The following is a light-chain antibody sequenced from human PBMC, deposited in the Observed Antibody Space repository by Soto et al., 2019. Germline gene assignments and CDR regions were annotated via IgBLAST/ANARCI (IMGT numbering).Light chain of an antibody. CDR2: GAS. CDR1: QSVSLN. V-gene: IGKV3-15*01. CDR3: QQYNNWPWT. Sequence: IVLTHSRAPPSVSPGERATLSCRASQSVSLNLAWYQQKPGQAPRPLICGASTRATGIPARFSGSGSGTEFTLTISSLQSEDFEFYYCQQYNNWPWTFGQGTKVDIK. J-gene: IGKJ1*01.